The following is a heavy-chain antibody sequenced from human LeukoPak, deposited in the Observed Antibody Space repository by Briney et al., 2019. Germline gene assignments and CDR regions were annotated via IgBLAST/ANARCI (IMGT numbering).Heavy chain of an antibody. D-gene: IGHD1-26*01. V-gene: IGHV4-59*13. Sequence: KPSETLSLTCTVSGHSISSYYWSWTRQPPGKGLEWIRYIYYSGSTNYNPSLKSRVTISVHTSKNQFSLKLSSVTAADTAVYYWAREKLLGRNRGYFDLWGRGTLVTVSS. CDR3: AREKLLGRNRGYFDL. CDR1: GHSISSYY. J-gene: IGHJ2*01. CDR2: IYYSGST.